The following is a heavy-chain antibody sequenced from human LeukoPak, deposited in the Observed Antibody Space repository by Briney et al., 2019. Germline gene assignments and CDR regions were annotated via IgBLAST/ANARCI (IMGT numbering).Heavy chain of an antibody. CDR2: IKSKTDGGTA. V-gene: IGHV3-15*01. CDR1: GFTFSDAW. Sequence: GGSLRLSCAASGFTFSDAWMSWDRQAPGKGLEWVGRIKSKTDGGTADYAAPVKGRFTISRDDSKNTLYLQMNSLKTEDTAVYYCTTYDFWSELSAFAYSDQATLVTVSS. CDR3: TTYDFWSELSAFAY. D-gene: IGHD3-3*01. J-gene: IGHJ4*02.